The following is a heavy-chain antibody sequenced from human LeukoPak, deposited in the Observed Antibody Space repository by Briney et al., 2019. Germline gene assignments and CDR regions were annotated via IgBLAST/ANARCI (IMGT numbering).Heavy chain of an antibody. CDR1: GYTFTSYD. CDR2: MNPNSGNT. D-gene: IGHD5-24*01. V-gene: IGHV1-8*03. Sequence: ASVKVSCKASGYTFTSYDINWVRQATGRGLEWMGWMNPNSGNTGYAQKFQGRVTITRNTSISTAYMELSSLRSEDTAVYYCARGGDGLADFDYWGQGTLVTVSS. CDR3: ARGGDGLADFDY. J-gene: IGHJ4*02.